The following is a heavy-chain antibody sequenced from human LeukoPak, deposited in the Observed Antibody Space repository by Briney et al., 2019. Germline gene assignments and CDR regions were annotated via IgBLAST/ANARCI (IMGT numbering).Heavy chain of an antibody. CDR2: FDPEDGET. CDR3: ATEPVGATSMWFDP. D-gene: IGHD1-26*01. V-gene: IGHV1-24*01. CDR1: GYTLTELS. J-gene: IGHJ5*02. Sequence: ASVKVSCKVSGYTLTELSMHWVRQAPGKGLEWMGGFDPEDGETIYAQKFQGRVTMTEDTSTDTAYIELSSLRSEDTAVYYCATEPVGATSMWFDPWGQGTLVTVSS.